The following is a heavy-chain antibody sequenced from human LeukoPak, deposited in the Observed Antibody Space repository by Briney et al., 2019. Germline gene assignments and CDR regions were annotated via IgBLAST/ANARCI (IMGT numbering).Heavy chain of an antibody. V-gene: IGHV3-53*01. Sequence: QPGGFLRLSCATVALNFNIYAVSWGRQAPGNGLELVLVIYSGGSTYYADSVKSRFTISRDNSNNTLYLQMNSLRAEDTAVYYCASDIGGVYDILTGYHYHYGMDVWGQGTTVTVSS. CDR2: IYSGGST. J-gene: IGHJ6*02. D-gene: IGHD3-9*01. CDR1: ALNFNIYA. CDR3: ASDIGGVYDILTGYHYHYGMDV.